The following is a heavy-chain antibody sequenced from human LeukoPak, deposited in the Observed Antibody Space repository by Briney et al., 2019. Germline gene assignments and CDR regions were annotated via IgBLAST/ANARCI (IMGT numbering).Heavy chain of an antibody. CDR2: IKQDGSEK. CDR3: ARGGAFIEVAGTGGY. D-gene: IGHD6-19*01. Sequence: PGGSLRLSCAASGFTFSSYWMSWVRQAPGKGLEWVATIKQDGSEKYYVDSVKGRFTISRDNAKHSLYLQMNSLRAEDTAVYYCARGGAFIEVAGTGGYWGQGTLVTVSS. J-gene: IGHJ4*02. V-gene: IGHV3-7*01. CDR1: GFTFSSYW.